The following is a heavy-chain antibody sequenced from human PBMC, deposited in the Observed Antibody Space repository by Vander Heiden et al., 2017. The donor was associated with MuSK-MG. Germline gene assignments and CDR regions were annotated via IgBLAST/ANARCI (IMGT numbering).Heavy chain of an antibody. J-gene: IGHJ6*02. Sequence: QVQLQQWGAGLLKPSETLPLTCAVYVGSFSGYYWSCIRRPPGKGLKWIGEINHSGSTNYNPTLKSRVTISVDTSKNQFSLKLSSVTAADTAVYYCARGKYYYDSSGYYESRYYYYGMDVWCQGTTVTDSS. D-gene: IGHD3-22*01. CDR3: ARGKYYYDSSGYYESRYYYYGMDV. CDR2: INHSGST. V-gene: IGHV4-34*01. CDR1: VGSFSGYY.